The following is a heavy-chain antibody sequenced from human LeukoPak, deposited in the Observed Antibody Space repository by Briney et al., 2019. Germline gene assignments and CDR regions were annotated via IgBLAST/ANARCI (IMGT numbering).Heavy chain of an antibody. D-gene: IGHD3-10*01. V-gene: IGHV3-23*01. CDR3: AKSYYYGSGDYSLTAFDI. CDR2: ISDSAGTT. J-gene: IGHJ3*02. Sequence: PGGSLRLSCTASGFTFSRYDMSWVHQAPGKGLEWVSGISDSAGTTYYADSVKGRFSISRDNSRNTLNLQMNSLRAEDTAVYYCAKSYYYGSGDYSLTAFDIWGQGTMVTVSS. CDR1: GFTFSRYD.